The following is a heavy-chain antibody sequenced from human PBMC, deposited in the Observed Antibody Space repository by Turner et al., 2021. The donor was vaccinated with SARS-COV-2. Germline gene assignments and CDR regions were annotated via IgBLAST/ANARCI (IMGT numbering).Heavy chain of an antibody. D-gene: IGHD2-2*01. J-gene: IGHJ6*02. CDR2: ISYSGST. Sequence: QLQLQESGPGLVKPSETLSLTCTVSGGSIISSSYYWGWIRQPPGKGLEWIGSISYSGSTYYNPSLKSRVTISVDTSKNQFSLKLSSVTAADTAVYYCARQRLVVVPAAIINGMDVWGQGTTVTVSS. CDR3: ARQRLVVVPAAIINGMDV. CDR1: GGSIISSSYY. V-gene: IGHV4-39*01.